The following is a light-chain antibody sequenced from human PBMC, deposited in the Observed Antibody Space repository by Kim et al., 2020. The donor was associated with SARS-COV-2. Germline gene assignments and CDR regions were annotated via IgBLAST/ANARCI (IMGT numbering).Light chain of an antibody. Sequence: LSPGERATLSCRASQSINSNYLAWYQQKPSHAPRLLIYDASNRATGIPDRFSGSGSGTDFTLTISRLEPEDFAVFYCQQYDSSPVTFGQGTKLEI. V-gene: IGKV3-20*01. CDR3: QQYDSSPVT. CDR1: QSINSNY. CDR2: DAS. J-gene: IGKJ2*01.